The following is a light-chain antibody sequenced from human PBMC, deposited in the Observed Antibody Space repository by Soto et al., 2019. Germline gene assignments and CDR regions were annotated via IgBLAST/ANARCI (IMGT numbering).Light chain of an antibody. V-gene: IGKV3-20*01. CDR3: QQYGSSPWT. Sequence: EIPLTQSPGTLSVSPGERATLSCRASQSVSSSYLAWYQQRPGQAPRLLIYGASSRATGIPDRFSGSGSGTDFTLTISRLEPEDFAVDYGQQYGSSPWTFGQGTKVDIK. CDR1: QSVSSSY. CDR2: GAS. J-gene: IGKJ1*01.